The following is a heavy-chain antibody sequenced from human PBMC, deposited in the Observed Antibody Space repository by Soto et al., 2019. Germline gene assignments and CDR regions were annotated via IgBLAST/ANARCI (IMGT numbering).Heavy chain of an antibody. CDR1: GFTFSGSA. Sequence: GGSLRLSCAASGFTFSGSAMHWVRQASGKGLEWVGRIRSKANSYATAYAASVKGRFTISRDDSKNTAYLQMNSLKTEDTAVYYCTREWAVAGTGYYYYMDVWGKGTTVTVSS. CDR2: IRSKANSYAT. CDR3: TREWAVAGTGYYYYMDV. V-gene: IGHV3-73*01. J-gene: IGHJ6*03. D-gene: IGHD6-19*01.